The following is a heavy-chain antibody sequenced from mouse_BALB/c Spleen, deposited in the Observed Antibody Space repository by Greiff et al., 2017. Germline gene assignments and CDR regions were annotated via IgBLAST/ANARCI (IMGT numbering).Heavy chain of an antibody. CDR1: GYAFSSYW. CDR3: ARGPDPFAY. CDR2: IYPGDGDT. Sequence: VQLVESGAELVRPGSSVKISCKASGYAFSSYWMNWVKQRPGQGLEWIGQIYPGDGDTNYNGKFKGKATLTADKSSSTAYMQLSSLTSEDSAVYFCARGPDPFAYWGQGTLVTVSA. J-gene: IGHJ3*01. V-gene: IGHV1-80*01.